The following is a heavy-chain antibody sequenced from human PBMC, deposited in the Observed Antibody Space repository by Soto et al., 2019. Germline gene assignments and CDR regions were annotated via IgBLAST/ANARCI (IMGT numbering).Heavy chain of an antibody. D-gene: IGHD1-26*01. V-gene: IGHV3-30*18. Sequence: GGSRGLTCSASGVSLSDCGMHWVRQAPGKGLEWVAVISYDGSNKYYADSVKGRFTISRDNSKNTLYLQMNTLRAEDTALYYCAKDNAESGPPPPGYYYGMDVWGQGTTVTVSS. CDR3: AKDNAESGPPPPGYYYGMDV. CDR1: GVSLSDCG. CDR2: ISYDGSNK. J-gene: IGHJ6*02.